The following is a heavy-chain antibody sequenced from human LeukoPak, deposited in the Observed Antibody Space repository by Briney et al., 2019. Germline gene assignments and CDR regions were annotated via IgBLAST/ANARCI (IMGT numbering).Heavy chain of an antibody. J-gene: IGHJ4*02. CDR2: ISGSGGST. D-gene: IGHD2-21*02. CDR1: GFTFSSYA. CDR3: AKLAYCGGDCYFPSAFVDY. Sequence: GGSLRLSCAASGFTFSSYAMSWVRQAPGKGLEWVSAISGSGGSTYYADSVKGRFTISRDNSKNTLYLQMNSLRAEDTAVYYCAKLAYCGGDCYFPSAFVDYWGQGTLVTVSS. V-gene: IGHV3-23*01.